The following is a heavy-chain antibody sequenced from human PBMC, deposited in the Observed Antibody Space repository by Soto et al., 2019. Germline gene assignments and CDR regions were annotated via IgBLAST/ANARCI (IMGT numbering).Heavy chain of an antibody. CDR1: GFTFSSYA. J-gene: IGHJ4*02. CDR2: ISYDGSNK. CDR3: ARDPCSGGSCYMHY. Sequence: QVQLVESGGGAVQPGRSLRLSCAASGFTFSSYAMHWVRQAPGKGLEWVAVISYDGSNKYYADSVKGRFTISRDNSKNTLYLQMNSLRAEDTAVYYCARDPCSGGSCYMHYWGQGTLVTVSS. V-gene: IGHV3-30-3*01. D-gene: IGHD2-15*01.